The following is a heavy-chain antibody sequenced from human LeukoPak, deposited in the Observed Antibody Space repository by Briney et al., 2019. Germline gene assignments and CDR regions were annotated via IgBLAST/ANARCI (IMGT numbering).Heavy chain of an antibody. J-gene: IGHJ4*02. CDR2: ISGSGGST. Sequence: SGGSLRLSCAASGFTFSSYAMSWVRQAPGKGLEWVSAISGSGGSTYYADFVKGRFTISRDNSKNTLYLQMNSLRAEDTAVYYCAKSPGRYYYDSSGYYCYFDYWGQGTLVPVSS. D-gene: IGHD3-22*01. CDR3: AKSPGRYYYDSSGYYCYFDY. CDR1: GFTFSSYA. V-gene: IGHV3-23*01.